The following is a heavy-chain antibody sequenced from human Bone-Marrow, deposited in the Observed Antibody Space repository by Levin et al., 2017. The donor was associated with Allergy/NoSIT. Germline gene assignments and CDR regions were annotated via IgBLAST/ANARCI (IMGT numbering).Heavy chain of an antibody. V-gene: IGHV4-59*01. CDR2: IYYSGST. Sequence: SETLSLTCTVSGGSISSYYWSWIRQPPGKGLEWIGYIYYSGSTNYNPSLKSRVTISVDTSKNQFSLKLSSVTAADTAVYYCARDRVVPAAMFGWFDPWGQGTLVTVSS. D-gene: IGHD2-2*01. CDR1: GGSISSYY. J-gene: IGHJ5*02. CDR3: ARDRVVPAAMFGWFDP.